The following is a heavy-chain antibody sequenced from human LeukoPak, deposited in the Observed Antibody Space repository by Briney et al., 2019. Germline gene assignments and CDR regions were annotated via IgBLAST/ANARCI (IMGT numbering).Heavy chain of an antibody. CDR2: IIPIFGTA. CDR1: GGTFSSYA. D-gene: IGHD3-16*01. CDR3: AKDPRIGDIDY. V-gene: IGHV1-69*06. J-gene: IGHJ4*02. Sequence: ASVKVSCKASGGTFSSYAISWVRQAPGQGLEWMGGIIPIFGTANYAQKFQGRVTITADKSTSTAYMELSSLRSEDTAVYYCAKDPRIGDIDYWGQGTLVTVSS.